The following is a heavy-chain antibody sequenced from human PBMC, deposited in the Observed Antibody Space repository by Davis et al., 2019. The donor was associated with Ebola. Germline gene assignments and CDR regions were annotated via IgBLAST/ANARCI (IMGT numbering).Heavy chain of an antibody. V-gene: IGHV1-8*01. Sequence: ASVKVSCKASGYTFTSYDINWVRQATGQGLEWMGWMNPTSGNTGYAQKLEARVTLTRNTSINTAYMELSSLRFEDTAVYYCARGNPRNYDILTGAIDYWGQGTLVTVSS. D-gene: IGHD3-9*01. CDR2: MNPTSGNT. CDR1: GYTFTSYD. CDR3: ARGNPRNYDILTGAIDY. J-gene: IGHJ4*02.